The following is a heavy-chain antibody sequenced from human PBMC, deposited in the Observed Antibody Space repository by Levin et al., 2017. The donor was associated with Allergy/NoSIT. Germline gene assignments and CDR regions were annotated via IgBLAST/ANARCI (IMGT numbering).Heavy chain of an antibody. J-gene: IGHJ4*02. Sequence: LSLTCVTSGFTFRNSEMNWVRQAPGKGLEWVSYISSRDNTKYYADSVKGRFTISRDNAKNSLYLQMNSLRAEDRAVYYCAKGFDEWGQGTLVTVSS. CDR3: AKGFDE. CDR1: GFTFRNSE. CDR2: ISSRDNTK. V-gene: IGHV3-48*03.